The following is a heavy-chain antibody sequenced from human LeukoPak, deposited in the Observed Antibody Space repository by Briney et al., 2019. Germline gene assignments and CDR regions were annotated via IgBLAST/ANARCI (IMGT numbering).Heavy chain of an antibody. Sequence: PGGSLRLSCAASGFTFSSYAMSWVRQAPGKGLEWVSGISGSDRSTYYADSVKGRFTISRDNSKNTLYLQMSSLGVEDTAVYYCAKVLQMVREVTPFDYWGQGTQVTVSS. CDR3: AKVLQMVREVTPFDY. D-gene: IGHD3-10*01. V-gene: IGHV3-23*01. J-gene: IGHJ4*02. CDR2: ISGSDRST. CDR1: GFTFSSYA.